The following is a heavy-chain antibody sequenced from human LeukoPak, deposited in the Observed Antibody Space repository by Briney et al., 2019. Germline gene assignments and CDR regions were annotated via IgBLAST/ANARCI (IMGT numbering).Heavy chain of an antibody. CDR1: GGSFSGYY. J-gene: IGHJ4*02. CDR2: INHSGST. CDR3: ARGGWRWIQLWPYPRLFDY. Sequence: PSETLSLTCAVYGGSFSGYYWSWIRRPPGKGLEWIGEINHSGSTNYNPSLKSRVTISVDTSKNQFSLKLSSVTAADTAVYYCARGGWRWIQLWPYPRLFDYWGQGTLVTVSS. V-gene: IGHV4-34*01. D-gene: IGHD5-18*01.